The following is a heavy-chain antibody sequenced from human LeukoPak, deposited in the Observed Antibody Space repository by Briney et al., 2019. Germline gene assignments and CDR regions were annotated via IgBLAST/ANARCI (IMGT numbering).Heavy chain of an antibody. J-gene: IGHJ4*02. CDR1: GGSISSSSYY. CDR2: IYYSGST. V-gene: IGHV4-39*07. CDR3: ARRQWLVSDFDY. D-gene: IGHD6-19*01. Sequence: SETLSLTCTVSGGSISSSSYYWGWIRHPPGKGLEWIGSIYYSGSTYYNPSLKSRVTISVDTSKNQFSLKLSSVTAADTAVFYCARRQWLVSDFDYWGQGTLVTVSS.